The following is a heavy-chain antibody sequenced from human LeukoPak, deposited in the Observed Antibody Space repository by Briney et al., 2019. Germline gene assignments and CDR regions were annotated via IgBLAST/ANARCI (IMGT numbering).Heavy chain of an antibody. J-gene: IGHJ4*02. CDR1: GFTFSSYW. Sequence: PGGSLRLSCAASGFTFSSYWMSWVRQAPGKGLEWVANIKQDGSEKYYVDSVKGRFTISRDNSKNTLYLQMNSLRAEDTAVYYCAKDPSTTPFDYWGQGTLVTVSS. CDR2: IKQDGSEK. V-gene: IGHV3-7*03. CDR3: AKDPSTTPFDY. D-gene: IGHD2-2*01.